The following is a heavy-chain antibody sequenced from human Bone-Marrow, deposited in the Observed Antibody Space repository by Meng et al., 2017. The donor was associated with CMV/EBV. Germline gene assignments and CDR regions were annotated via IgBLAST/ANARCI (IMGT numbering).Heavy chain of an antibody. J-gene: IGHJ6*02. D-gene: IGHD3-3*01. V-gene: IGHV4-59*12. CDR1: GGSISSYY. CDR3: ARDNRIWSGYYISLYYYYGMDV. CDR2: IYYSGST. Sequence: SETLSLTCTVSGGSISSYYWSWIRQPPGKGLEWIGYIYYSGSTNYNPSLKSRVTISRDNAKNSLYLQMNSLRAEDTAVYYCARDNRIWSGYYISLYYYYGMDVWGQGTTVTVSS.